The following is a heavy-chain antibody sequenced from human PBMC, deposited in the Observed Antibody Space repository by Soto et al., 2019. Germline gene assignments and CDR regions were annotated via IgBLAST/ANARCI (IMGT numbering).Heavy chain of an antibody. J-gene: IGHJ6*02. D-gene: IGHD3-10*01. CDR2: IYYSGST. Sequence: TVSGGSISSYYWSWIRQPPGKGLEWIGYIYYSGSTNYNPSLKSRVTISVDTSKNQFSLKLSSVTAADTAVYYCARAVRYYGSGSYAPFYYYGMDVWGQGTTVTVSS. V-gene: IGHV4-59*01. CDR1: GGSISSYY. CDR3: ARAVRYYGSGSYAPFYYYGMDV.